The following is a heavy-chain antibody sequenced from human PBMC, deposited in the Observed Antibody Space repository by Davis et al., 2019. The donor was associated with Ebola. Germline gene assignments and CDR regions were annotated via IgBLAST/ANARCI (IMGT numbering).Heavy chain of an antibody. Sequence: LSLTCTVYGGSFSGYYWSWIRQAPGKGLEWVAVIWYDGSNKYYADSVKGRFTISRDNSKNTLYLQMNSLRAEDTAVYYCAREVGGSSSWYSPVGAFDIWSQGTTVTVSS. V-gene: IGHV3-33*08. CDR3: AREVGGSSSWYSPVGAFDI. J-gene: IGHJ3*02. CDR2: IWYDGSNK. D-gene: IGHD6-13*01. CDR1: GGSFSGYY.